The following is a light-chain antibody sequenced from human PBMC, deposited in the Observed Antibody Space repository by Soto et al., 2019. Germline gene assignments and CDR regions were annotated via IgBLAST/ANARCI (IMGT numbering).Light chain of an antibody. CDR1: QSVSSR. V-gene: IGKV3-15*01. J-gene: IGKJ1*01. Sequence: EIVMTQSPATLSVSPWERATLSCGASQSVSSRFAWYQQKRGQAPTLLLYDAATRATGIPARFSGSGSGTEFNLTISSLQSEDFAIYYCRHYNNWPPETFGQGTKVDIK. CDR3: RHYNNWPPET. CDR2: DAA.